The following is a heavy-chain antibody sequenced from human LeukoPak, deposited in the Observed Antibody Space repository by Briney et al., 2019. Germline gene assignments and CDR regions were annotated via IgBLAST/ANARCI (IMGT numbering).Heavy chain of an antibody. D-gene: IGHD3-10*01. J-gene: IGHJ4*02. CDR2: ISTTGSYI. CDR1: GFTFSSYT. CDR3: ARVRGYSRYQPLDY. V-gene: IGHV3-21*01. Sequence: GGSLRLSCAASGFTFSSYTMNWVRQAPGKGLEWVSSISTTGSYIYYADSVKGRFTISRDNAKKSLYLQMDSLRAEDTAVYYCARVRGYSRYQPLDYWGQGTLVTVSP.